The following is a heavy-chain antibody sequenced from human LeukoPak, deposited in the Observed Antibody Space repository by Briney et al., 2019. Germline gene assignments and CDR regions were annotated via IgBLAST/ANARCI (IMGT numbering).Heavy chain of an antibody. CDR3: AKDNGYDSSGVDY. V-gene: IGHV3-30*02. D-gene: IGHD3-22*01. J-gene: IGHJ4*02. CDR1: GFTFSSYG. Sequence: GGSLRLSCAASGFTFSSYGMHWVRQAPGKGLEWVAFIRYDGSNKYYADSVKGRFTISRDNSKNTLYLQMNSLRAEDTAVYYCAKDNGYDSSGVDYWGQGTLVTVSS. CDR2: IRYDGSNK.